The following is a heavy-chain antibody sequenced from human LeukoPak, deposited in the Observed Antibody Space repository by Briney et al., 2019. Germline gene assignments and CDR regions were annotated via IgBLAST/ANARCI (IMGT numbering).Heavy chain of an antibody. V-gene: IGHV1-2*02. CDR2: INPNSGGT. CDR3: ARAAYYYDSSGPWYFDY. Sequence: ASVKVSCKASGYTFTGYYMHWVRQAPRQGLEWMGWINPNSGGTSYAQKFQGKVTMTRDTSISTAYMELSRLRSDDTAVYYCARAAYYYDSSGPWYFDYWDQGTLVTVSS. J-gene: IGHJ4*02. CDR1: GYTFTGYY. D-gene: IGHD3-22*01.